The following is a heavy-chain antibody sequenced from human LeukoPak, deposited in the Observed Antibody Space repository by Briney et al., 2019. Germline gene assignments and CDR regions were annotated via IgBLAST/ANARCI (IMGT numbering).Heavy chain of an antibody. CDR1: DGSFSGYY. Sequence: PSETLSLTCAVYDGSFSGYYWSWIRQPPGKGLEWIGEINHSGSTNYNPSLKSRVSMSVDTSKSQFSLKLRSVTAADTAMYYCARLWSTDCSGGSCPHQPNSWGQGTLVTVSS. V-gene: IGHV4-34*01. D-gene: IGHD2-15*01. CDR3: ARLWSTDCSGGSCPHQPNS. CDR2: INHSGST. J-gene: IGHJ4*02.